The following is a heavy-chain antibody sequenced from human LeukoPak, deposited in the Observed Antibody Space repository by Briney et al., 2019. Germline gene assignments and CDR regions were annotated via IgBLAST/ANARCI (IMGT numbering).Heavy chain of an antibody. D-gene: IGHD3-10*01. CDR1: GFTFSSYT. Sequence: GGSLRLSCAGSGFTFSSYTMNWVRQAPGKGLEWVSSIGSSSTYIYYADSVKGRFTISRDNAKNSLYLQMDSLRAEDTAVYYCARGNYGSAIDYWGQGTPVTVSS. V-gene: IGHV3-21*01. CDR3: ARGNYGSAIDY. CDR2: IGSSSTYI. J-gene: IGHJ4*02.